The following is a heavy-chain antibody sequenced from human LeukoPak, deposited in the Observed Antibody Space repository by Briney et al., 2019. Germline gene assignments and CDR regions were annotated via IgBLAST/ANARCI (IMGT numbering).Heavy chain of an antibody. CDR2: ISSSSDYI. CDR1: GFTFNTYS. Sequence: GGSLRLSCAASGFTFNTYSMNWVRQAPGKGLEWVSSISSSSDYIYYADSVKGPFTVSRDNAKNSLYLQMNSLRVEDTAVYYCARVGNYYFWGQGTLVTVSS. CDR3: ARVGNYYF. V-gene: IGHV3-21*01. D-gene: IGHD1-26*01. J-gene: IGHJ4*02.